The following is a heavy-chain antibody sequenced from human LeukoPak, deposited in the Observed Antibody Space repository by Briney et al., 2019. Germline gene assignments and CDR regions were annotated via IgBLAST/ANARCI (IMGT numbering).Heavy chain of an antibody. CDR1: GFTFSSYR. J-gene: IGHJ4*02. D-gene: IGHD1-7*01. CDR2: IKQDGSEK. CDR3: ARGSGGNYDVLFDY. V-gene: IGHV3-7*01. Sequence: GGSLRLSCAASGFTFSSYRMSWVRQAPGKGLEWVANIKQDGSEKYYVDSVKGRFTISRDNAKNSLYLQMNSLRAEDTAVYYCARGSGGNYDVLFDYWGQGTLVTVSS.